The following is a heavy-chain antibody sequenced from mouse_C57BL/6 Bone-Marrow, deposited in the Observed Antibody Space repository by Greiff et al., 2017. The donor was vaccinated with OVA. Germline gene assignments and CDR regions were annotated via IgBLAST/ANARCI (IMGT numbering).Heavy chain of an antibody. CDR1: GYTFTSYW. CDR3: ARLDYGSNYWYFDV. CDR2: IDPSDSYT. J-gene: IGHJ1*03. V-gene: IGHV1-59*01. D-gene: IGHD1-1*01. Sequence: QVQLQQSGAELVRPGTSVKLSCKASGYTFTSYWMHWVKQRPGQGLEWIGVIDPSDSYTNYNQKFKGKATLTVDTSSSTAYMQLSSLTSEDSAVYYGARLDYGSNYWYFDVWGTGTTVTVSS.